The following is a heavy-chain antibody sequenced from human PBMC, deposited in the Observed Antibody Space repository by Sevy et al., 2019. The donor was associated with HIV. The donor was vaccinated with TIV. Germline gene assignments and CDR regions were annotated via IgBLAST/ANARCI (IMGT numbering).Heavy chain of an antibody. CDR2: INHSGST. CDR3: ARGSGYCRNFDY. J-gene: IGHJ4*02. V-gene: IGHV4-34*01. CDR1: GGSFSGYY. D-gene: IGHD2-15*01. Sequence: SETLSLTCAVYGGSFSGYYWSWIRQPPGKGLEWIGEINHSGSTNYNPSLKSRVTISVDTSKNQFSLKLSSVTAADTAVYYCARGSGYCRNFDYWGQGTLVTDSS.